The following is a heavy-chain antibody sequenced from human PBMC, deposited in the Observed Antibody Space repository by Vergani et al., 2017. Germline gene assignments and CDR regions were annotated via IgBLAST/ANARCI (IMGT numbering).Heavy chain of an antibody. V-gene: IGHV4-34*01. CDR2: IDHTGRP. J-gene: IGHJ6*03. D-gene: IGHD4-11*01. CDR1: GGSFTSYH. Sequence: QVQLQQWGGGLLKPSETLSLTCVVNGGSFTSYHWTWIRQSPGAGLEWVGDIDHTGRPDSNPSLKSRLTMSVDKSRNQFSLTLNSVTATDTAIYFCARVNTETNGHLYYYYYMDGWGEGTAVTVS. CDR3: ARVNTETNGHLYYYYYMDG.